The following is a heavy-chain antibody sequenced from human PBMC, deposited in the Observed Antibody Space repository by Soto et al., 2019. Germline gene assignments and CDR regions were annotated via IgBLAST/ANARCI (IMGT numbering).Heavy chain of an antibody. D-gene: IGHD6-6*01. Sequence: QVQLQESGPGLVKPSQTLSLTCTVSGGSISSGGYYWTWIRQHPGKGLEWIGYNYNSGITYYNPSPKSRVTISLHTSKNQFSLQLRPVTAADTAVYYCARGSSIAGLYYGMDVWGQGTTVTVSS. V-gene: IGHV4-31*03. CDR1: GGSISSGGYY. CDR2: NYNSGIT. CDR3: ARGSSIAGLYYGMDV. J-gene: IGHJ6*02.